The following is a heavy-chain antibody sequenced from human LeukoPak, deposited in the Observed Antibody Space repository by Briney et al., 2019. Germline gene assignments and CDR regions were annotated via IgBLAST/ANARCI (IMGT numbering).Heavy chain of an antibody. CDR3: ARPKTMTTDAFDI. CDR1: GYSISSGYY. V-gene: IGHV4-38-2*02. Sequence: SETLSLTCTVSGYSISSGYYWGWIRQPPGKGLEWIGSIYHSGSTYYNPSLKSRVTISVDTSKNQFSLKLSSVTAADTAVYYCARPKTMTTDAFDIWGQGTMVTVSS. J-gene: IGHJ3*02. CDR2: IYHSGST. D-gene: IGHD4-17*01.